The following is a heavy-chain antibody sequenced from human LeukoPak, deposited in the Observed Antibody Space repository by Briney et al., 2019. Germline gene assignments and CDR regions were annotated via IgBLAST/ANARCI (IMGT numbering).Heavy chain of an antibody. CDR2: IYSGGST. J-gene: IGHJ4*02. V-gene: IGHV3-53*01. Sequence: GGSLRLSCAASGFTVSSNYMSWVRQAPGTGLQWVSVIYSGGSTYYADSVKGRFTISRDNSKNTLYLQMNSLRAEDTAVYYCAKDRSGWYYFDYWGQGTLVTVSS. CDR3: AKDRSGWYYFDY. D-gene: IGHD6-19*01. CDR1: GFTVSSNY.